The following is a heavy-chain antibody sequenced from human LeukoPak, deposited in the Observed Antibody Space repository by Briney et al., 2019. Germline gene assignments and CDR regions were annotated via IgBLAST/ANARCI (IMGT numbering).Heavy chain of an antibody. J-gene: IGHJ4*02. D-gene: IGHD3-3*01. Sequence: SETLSLTCTVSGGSISSYYWSWIRQPAGKGLEWIVRIYNSGSTNYNPSLKSRVTMSVDTSKNQFSLKLSSVTAADTAVYYCARAPDFWSGYTFDYWGQGTLVTVSS. CDR1: GGSISSYY. CDR3: ARAPDFWSGYTFDY. V-gene: IGHV4-4*07. CDR2: IYNSGST.